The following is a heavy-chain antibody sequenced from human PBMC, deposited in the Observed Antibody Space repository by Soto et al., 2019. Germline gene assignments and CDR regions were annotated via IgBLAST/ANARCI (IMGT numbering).Heavy chain of an antibody. Sequence: QVQLVQSGAEVKKPGSSVKVSCKASGGTFSSYTISWVRQAPGQVLEWMGRSIPILGIANYAQKFQDRVTIRADKSTSTAYIERSSRRSEDTAVYYCARGAEGCSGGSCYPFDPWGQGTLVTVSS. V-gene: IGHV1-69*02. CDR1: GGTFSSYT. D-gene: IGHD2-15*01. CDR2: SIPILGIA. J-gene: IGHJ5*02. CDR3: ARGAEGCSGGSCYPFDP.